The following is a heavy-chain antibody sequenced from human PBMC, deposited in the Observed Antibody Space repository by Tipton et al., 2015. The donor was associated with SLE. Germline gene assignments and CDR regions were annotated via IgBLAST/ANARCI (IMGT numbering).Heavy chain of an antibody. CDR3: ARETARGATLNY. CDR1: GGSINTYY. D-gene: IGHD5-12*01. V-gene: IGHV4-59*12. Sequence: TLSLTCTVSGGSINTYYWSWIRQPPGKGLEWIGEISHRGITNYNPSLKSRVTISVDKYKNQFSLKLNYVTAADTAVYYCARETARGATLNYWGQGTLVTVSS. J-gene: IGHJ4*02. CDR2: ISHRGIT.